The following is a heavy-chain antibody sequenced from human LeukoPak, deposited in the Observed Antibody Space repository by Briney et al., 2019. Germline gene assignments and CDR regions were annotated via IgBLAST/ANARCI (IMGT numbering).Heavy chain of an antibody. J-gene: IGHJ5*02. CDR3: ARDGWFDP. CDR2: IWYDGSNK. V-gene: IGHV3-33*01. Sequence: GRSLRLSCAASGFTFSNYGMHWVRLGPGKGLEWVAVIWYDGSNKYYADSVKGRFTISRDNSKNTLYLQMNSLRAEDTAVYYCARDGWFDPWGQGTLVTVSS. CDR1: GFTFSNYG.